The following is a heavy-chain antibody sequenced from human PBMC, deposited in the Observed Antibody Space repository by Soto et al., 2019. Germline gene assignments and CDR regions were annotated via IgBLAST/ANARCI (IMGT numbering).Heavy chain of an antibody. J-gene: IGHJ4*02. Sequence: GGSLRLSCAASGFTFSSYAMSWVRQAPGKGPEWVSAISGSGGSTYYADSVKGRFTISRDNSKNTLYLQMNSLRAEDTAVYYCAKTASNYYDSSGYMDWGQGTLVTVSS. CDR2: ISGSGGST. D-gene: IGHD3-22*01. CDR1: GFTFSSYA. V-gene: IGHV3-23*01. CDR3: AKTASNYYDSSGYMD.